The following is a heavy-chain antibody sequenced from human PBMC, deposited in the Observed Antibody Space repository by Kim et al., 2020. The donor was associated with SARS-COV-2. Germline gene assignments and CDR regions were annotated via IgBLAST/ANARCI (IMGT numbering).Heavy chain of an antibody. CDR1: GFTFSLYS. V-gene: IGHV3-48*02. Sequence: GGSLRLSCAVSGFTFSLYSMSWVRQAPGKGLEWVAYISDSSNTTYYADSVKGRFTIFIDNAKKSLYLQMNSLRDEDTAVYYCARDRRFDYWGQGTLVTVS. J-gene: IGHJ4*02. CDR3: ARDRRFDY. CDR2: ISDSSNTT.